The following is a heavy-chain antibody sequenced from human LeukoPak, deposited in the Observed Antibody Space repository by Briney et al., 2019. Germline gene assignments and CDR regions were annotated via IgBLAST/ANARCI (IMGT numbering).Heavy chain of an antibody. D-gene: IGHD2-15*01. CDR3: ARAISCGGGTCYAES. Sequence: GESLKISCKGSGYSFTSYWISWGRQMPGKGLGGMGRIDPSDSYTNYSPSFQGHVTISADKSISTAYLQWSSLKASDTAIYYCARAISCGGGTCYAESWGQGTVVTVSS. V-gene: IGHV5-10-1*01. CDR2: IDPSDSYT. J-gene: IGHJ5*02. CDR1: GYSFTSYW.